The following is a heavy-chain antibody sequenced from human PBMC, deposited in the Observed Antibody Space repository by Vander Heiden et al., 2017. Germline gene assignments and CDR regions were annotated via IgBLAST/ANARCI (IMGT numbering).Heavy chain of an antibody. CDR2: IIPIFGTA. CDR3: ATPSGATTTTISSPFDY. Sequence: QVQLVQSGAEVKKPGSSVKVSCKASGGTFSSYAISWVRQAHGQGLEWMGGIIPIFGTANYAQKFQGRVTIAADESTSTAYMELSSLRSEDTAVYYCATPSGATTTTISSPFDYWGQGTLVTVSS. D-gene: IGHD1-26*01. V-gene: IGHV1-69*01. CDR1: GGTFSSYA. J-gene: IGHJ4*02.